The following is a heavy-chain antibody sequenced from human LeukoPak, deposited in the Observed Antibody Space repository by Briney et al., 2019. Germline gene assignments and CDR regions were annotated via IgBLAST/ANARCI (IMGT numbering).Heavy chain of an antibody. J-gene: IGHJ5*02. CDR1: GFTFSSYA. V-gene: IGHV3-23*01. CDR3: ARGPYCSGGTCFSLREFDP. Sequence: GGSLRLFCAAFGFTFSSYAMSWVRQAPGKGLQVGSVICGSGNSIFYADSVKGRFTISRDSSKNTLYLQMSSLRADDTAVYYCARGPYCSGGTCFSLREFDPWGQGTLVTVSS. CDR2: ICGSGNSI. D-gene: IGHD2-15*01.